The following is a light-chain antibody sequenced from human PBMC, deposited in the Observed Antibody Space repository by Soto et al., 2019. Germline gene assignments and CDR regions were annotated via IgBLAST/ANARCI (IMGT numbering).Light chain of an antibody. V-gene: IGKV3-15*01. Sequence: EIVMTQSPDTLYVSPGEGAPLSCRASQSVRTKLAWYQQKAGQATRLIIYGASTRANGIPDRFSGSGSGTEFTLTISSLQSEDFAVYYCQQYNSWHPITFGQGTRLEIK. CDR1: QSVRTK. CDR2: GAS. J-gene: IGKJ5*01. CDR3: QQYNSWHPIT.